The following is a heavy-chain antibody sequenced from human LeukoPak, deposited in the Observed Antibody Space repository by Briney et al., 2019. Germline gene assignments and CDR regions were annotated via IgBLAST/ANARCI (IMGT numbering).Heavy chain of an antibody. CDR2: ISAYNGNT. CDR1: GYTFTSYG. CDR3: ARGLVAVTTRGGYFDY. Sequence: GASVKVSCKAPGYTFTSYGISWVRQAPGQGLEWMGWISAYNGNTNYAQKLQGRVTMTTDTSTSTAYMELRSLRSDDTAVYYCARGLVAVTTRGGYFDYWGQGTLVTVSS. V-gene: IGHV1-18*01. D-gene: IGHD4-11*01. J-gene: IGHJ4*02.